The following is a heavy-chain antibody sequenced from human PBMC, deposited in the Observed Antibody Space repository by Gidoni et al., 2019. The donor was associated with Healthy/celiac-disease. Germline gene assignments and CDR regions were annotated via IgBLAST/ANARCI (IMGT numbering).Heavy chain of an antibody. V-gene: IGHV1-69*01. CDR3: ARDGVMLVVVTNYYYYGMDV. Sequence: QVQLVQSGAEVKKPGSSVKVSCKASGGTFSSYAISWVRQAPGQGFEWMGGIIPIFGTANYAQKFQGRVTITADESTSTAYMELSSLRSEDTAVYYCARDGVMLVVVTNYYYYGMDVWGQGTTVTVSS. J-gene: IGHJ6*02. CDR1: GGTFSSYA. CDR2: IIPIFGTA. D-gene: IGHD3-22*01.